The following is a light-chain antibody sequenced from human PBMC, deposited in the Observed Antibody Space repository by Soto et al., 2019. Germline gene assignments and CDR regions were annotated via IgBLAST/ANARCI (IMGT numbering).Light chain of an antibody. V-gene: IGLV2-14*01. Sequence: QSALTQPASVSGSPGQSITISCTGSSSDVGGYNYVSWYQQHPGKAPKLIIYEVTNRPSGVSNHFSGSKSGNTASLTISGLQAEDEADYYCSSYTSSITSVFGTGTKLTVL. J-gene: IGLJ1*01. CDR3: SSYTSSITSV. CDR1: SSDVGGYNY. CDR2: EVT.